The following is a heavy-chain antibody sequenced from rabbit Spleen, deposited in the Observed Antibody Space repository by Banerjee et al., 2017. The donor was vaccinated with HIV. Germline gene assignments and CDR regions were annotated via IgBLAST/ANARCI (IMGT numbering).Heavy chain of an antibody. CDR2: INIVTGKS. D-gene: IGHD8-1*01. Sequence: QEQLVESGGGLVKPEGSLTLTCKASGVSFSDKDVMCWVRQAPGKGLEWIACINIVTGKSVYASWAKGRFTISKTSSTTVTLQMTSLTAADTATYFCARDSGSSFSSYGMDLWGPGTLRHRL. CDR3: ARDSGSSFSSYGMDL. CDR1: GVSFSDKDV. J-gene: IGHJ6*01. V-gene: IGHV1S45*01.